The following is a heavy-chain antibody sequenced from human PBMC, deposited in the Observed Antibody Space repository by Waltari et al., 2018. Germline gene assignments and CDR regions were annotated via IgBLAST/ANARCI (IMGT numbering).Heavy chain of an antibody. Sequence: QVQLQQWGAGLVKPSETLFLTCAVYGGSFSDYYWSWTRQPPGKGLEWIGEINQSGSTKYNPSLKSRVTISVDRSKNQFSLNLRSVTAADTAVYYCASSSDAGDFWGQGTLVTVSS. CDR3: ASSSDAGDF. V-gene: IGHV4-34*01. D-gene: IGHD6-13*01. CDR2: INQSGST. J-gene: IGHJ4*02. CDR1: GGSFSDYY.